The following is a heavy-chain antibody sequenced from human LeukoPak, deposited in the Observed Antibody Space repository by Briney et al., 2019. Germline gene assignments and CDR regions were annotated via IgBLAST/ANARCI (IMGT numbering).Heavy chain of an antibody. J-gene: IGHJ4*02. D-gene: IGHD3-3*01. V-gene: IGHV3-21*06. Sequence: PGGSLRLSCAASGFTFSSYSMNWVRQAPGKGLEWVSSISSSSSYIYYADSVKGRFTISRDNAKNSLYLQMNSLRAEDTAVYYCARAFGVVMPGPFDYWGQGTLVTVSS. CDR3: ARAFGVVMPGPFDY. CDR2: ISSSSSYI. CDR1: GFTFSSYS.